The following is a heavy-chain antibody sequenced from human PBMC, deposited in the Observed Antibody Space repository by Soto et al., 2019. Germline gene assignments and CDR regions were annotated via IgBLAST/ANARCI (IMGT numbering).Heavy chain of an antibody. CDR3: ARLYLDGDCFGY. D-gene: IGHD3-9*01. Sequence: GSLRLSCAASGFTFSSYWMSWVRPAPGKGLEWVANIKQDGSEKYYVDSVKGRFTISRDNAKNSLYLQMNSLRAEDTAVYYCARLYLDGDCFGYWGQGTLVTVSS. CDR2: IKQDGSEK. V-gene: IGHV3-7*01. CDR1: GFTFSSYW. J-gene: IGHJ4*02.